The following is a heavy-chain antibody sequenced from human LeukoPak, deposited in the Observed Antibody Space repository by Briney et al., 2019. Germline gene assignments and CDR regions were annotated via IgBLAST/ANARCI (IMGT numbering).Heavy chain of an antibody. CDR1: GYTFSGYY. CDR3: ARFWSAYSTPFDY. D-gene: IGHD3-3*01. CDR2: INPNSGGT. Sequence: ASVKVSCKASGYTFSGYYIHWVRQAPGQGLEWMGWINPNSGGTNYAQKFQGRVTMTRDTSISTAYMELSGLRSDDAAVYYCARFWSAYSTPFDYWGQGTLVTVSS. J-gene: IGHJ4*02. V-gene: IGHV1-2*02.